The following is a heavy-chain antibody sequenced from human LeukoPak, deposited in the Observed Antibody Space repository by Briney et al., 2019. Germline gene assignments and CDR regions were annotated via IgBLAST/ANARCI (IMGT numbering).Heavy chain of an antibody. CDR1: GGSISSSSYY. J-gene: IGHJ6*03. CDR2: IYYSGST. V-gene: IGHV4-39*07. D-gene: IGHD3-16*01. Sequence: SETLSLTCTVSGGSISSSSYYWGWIRQPPGKGLEWIGSIYYSGSTYYNPSLKSRVTISVDTSKNQFSLKLSSVTAADTAVYYCARVFGGYSYYYMDVWGKGTTVTVSS. CDR3: ARVFGGYSYYYMDV.